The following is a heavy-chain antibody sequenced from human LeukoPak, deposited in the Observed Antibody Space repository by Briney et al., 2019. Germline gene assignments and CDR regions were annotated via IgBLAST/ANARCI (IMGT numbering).Heavy chain of an antibody. CDR3: AKDHDSSGHGPYYFDY. V-gene: IGHV3-43D*03. D-gene: IGHD3-22*01. CDR2: ISWDGGST. CDR1: GFTFSSYG. Sequence: PGGSLRLSCAASGFTFSSYGMSWVRQAPGKGLEWVSLISWDGGSTYYADSVKGRFTISRDNSKNSLYLQMNSLRAEDTALYYCAKDHDSSGHGPYYFDYWGQGTLVTVSS. J-gene: IGHJ4*02.